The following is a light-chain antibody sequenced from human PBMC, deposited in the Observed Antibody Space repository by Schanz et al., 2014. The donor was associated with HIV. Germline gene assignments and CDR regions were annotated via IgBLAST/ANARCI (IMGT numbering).Light chain of an antibody. V-gene: IGKV3-15*01. J-gene: IGKJ1*01. CDR2: GAS. CDR3: QQYNNWPQT. Sequence: EIVLTQSPGSLSLSPGGRATLSCGASQSVGSDLAWYQQKPGQAPRLLIYGASTRATGIPARFSGSGSGTEFTLTISSLQSEDVAVYYCQQYNNWPQTFGQGTKVEFK. CDR1: QSVGSD.